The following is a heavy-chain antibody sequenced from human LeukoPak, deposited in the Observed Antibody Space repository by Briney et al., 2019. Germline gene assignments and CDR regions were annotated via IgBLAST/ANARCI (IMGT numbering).Heavy chain of an antibody. Sequence: SQTLSLTRTVSGGSIASDDNYWGWIRQHPGKGLGWIGHIYFSGTTHYNPSLAGRSVISVATSDNQFSLKLTYVTAADTAVYYCAKVGRKYNWFDTWGQGTLVTVSS. D-gene: IGHD1-14*01. J-gene: IGHJ5*02. CDR2: IYFSGTT. CDR3: AKVGRKYNWFDT. CDR1: GGSIASDDNY. V-gene: IGHV4-30-4*08.